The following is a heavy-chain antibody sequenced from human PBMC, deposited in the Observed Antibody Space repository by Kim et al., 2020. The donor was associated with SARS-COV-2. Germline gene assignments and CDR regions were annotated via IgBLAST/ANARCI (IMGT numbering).Heavy chain of an antibody. D-gene: IGHD3-22*01. V-gene: IGHV3-33*01. Sequence: ADSVEGRFTISRDNSKNTLYLQMNSLRAEDTAVYYCARDPSDSSGYYYDYWGQGTLVTVSS. J-gene: IGHJ4*02. CDR3: ARDPSDSSGYYYDY.